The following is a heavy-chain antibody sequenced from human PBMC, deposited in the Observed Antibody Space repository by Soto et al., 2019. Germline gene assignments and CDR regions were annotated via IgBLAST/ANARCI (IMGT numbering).Heavy chain of an antibody. J-gene: IGHJ6*02. V-gene: IGHV1-69*05. CDR3: TRCGIRYHSIGYYLGIDGMDV. CDR2: TIPMFGTT. D-gene: IGHD3-22*01. CDR1: GGTFNSYA. Sequence: QVQLVQSGAEVKKPESSVRVSCKASGGTFNSYAITWVRQAPGQGLEWMGGTIPMFGTTNYAEKFQGRVTXSXXXSXXTADMERNSLRSEDTAVYYCTRCGIRYHSIGYYLGIDGMDVWGQGTTVIVSS.